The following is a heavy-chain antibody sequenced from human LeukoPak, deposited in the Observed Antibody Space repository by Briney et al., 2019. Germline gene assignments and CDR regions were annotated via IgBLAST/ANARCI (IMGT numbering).Heavy chain of an antibody. CDR2: ISSSSSYI. CDR1: GFTISRHS. D-gene: IGHD1-26*01. CDR3: ARGRQNSGSYSDAFDI. J-gene: IGHJ3*02. V-gene: IGHV3-21*01. Sequence: PGGSLRLSCAASGFTISRHSMNWVRQAPGKGLEWVSSISSSSSYIYYTDSVKGRFTISRDNAKKLLYLQMNCLRAEDTAVYYCARGRQNSGSYSDAFDIWGQGTMVTVSS.